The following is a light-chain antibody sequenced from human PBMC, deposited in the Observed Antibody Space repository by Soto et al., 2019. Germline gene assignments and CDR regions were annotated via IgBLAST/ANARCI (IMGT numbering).Light chain of an antibody. CDR3: QSYDSRLSAWV. Sequence: QSVLTQPPSVSGAPGQRVTISCSGSSSNIGAGYDVHWYQQLPGIAPKLLIYSNSNRPSGVPDRFSGSKSGTSASLAITGLQAEDEADYSCQSYDSRLSAWVFGGGTKLTVL. V-gene: IGLV1-40*01. CDR1: SSNIGAGYD. CDR2: SNS. J-gene: IGLJ3*02.